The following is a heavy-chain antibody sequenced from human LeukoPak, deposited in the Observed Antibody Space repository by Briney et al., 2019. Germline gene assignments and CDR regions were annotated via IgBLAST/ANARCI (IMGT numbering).Heavy chain of an antibody. CDR1: GFTFSSYA. CDR3: ARALGYCSSTSCYAGYYYYGMDV. D-gene: IGHD2-2*03. Sequence: GGSLRLSCAASGFTFSSYAMSWVRQAPGKGLEWVANIKQDGSEKYYVDSVKGRFTISRDNAKNSLYLQMNSLRAEDTAVYYCARALGYCSSTSCYAGYYYYGMDVWGQGTTVTVSS. J-gene: IGHJ6*02. CDR2: IKQDGSEK. V-gene: IGHV3-7*01.